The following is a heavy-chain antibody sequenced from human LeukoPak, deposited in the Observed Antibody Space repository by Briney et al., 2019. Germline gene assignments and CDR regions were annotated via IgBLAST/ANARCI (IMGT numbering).Heavy chain of an antibody. V-gene: IGHV4-34*01. Sequence: PSETLSLTCAVYGGSFSGYYWSWIRQPPGKGLEWIGEINHSGSTNYNPSLKSRVTISVATSKNQFSLKLSSVTAADTAVYYCARDSGYSSSWYFGYYYGMDVWGQGTTVTVSS. CDR3: ARDSGYSSSWYFGYYYGMDV. CDR1: GGSFSGYY. CDR2: INHSGST. D-gene: IGHD6-13*01. J-gene: IGHJ6*02.